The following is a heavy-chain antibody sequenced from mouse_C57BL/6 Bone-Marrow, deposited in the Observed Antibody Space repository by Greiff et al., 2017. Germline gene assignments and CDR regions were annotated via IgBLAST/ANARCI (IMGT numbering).Heavy chain of an antibody. V-gene: IGHV14-4*01. D-gene: IGHD2-4*01. CDR1: GFNIKDDY. Sequence: DVQLQESGAELVRPGASVKLSCTASGFNIKDDYMHWVKQRPEQGLEWIGWIDPENGDTEYASKFQGKATITADTSSNTAYLQLSSLTSEDTAVYYCTTCLDDYDAGYAMDYWGQGTSVTVSS. CDR3: TTCLDDYDAGYAMDY. J-gene: IGHJ4*01. CDR2: IDPENGDT.